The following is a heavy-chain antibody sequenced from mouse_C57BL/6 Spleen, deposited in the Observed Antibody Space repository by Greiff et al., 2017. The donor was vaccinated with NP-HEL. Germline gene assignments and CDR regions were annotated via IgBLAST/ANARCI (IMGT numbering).Heavy chain of an antibody. CDR2: INPNNGGT. CDR1: GYTFADYN. CDR3: AREGYGNYGWFAY. J-gene: IGHJ3*01. Sequence: VHVKQSGPELVKPGASVKIPCKASGYTFADYNMDWVKQSHGKSLEWIGDINPNNGGTIYNQKFKGKATLTVDKSSSTAYMELRSLTSEDTAVYYCAREGYGNYGWFAYWGQGTLVTVSA. D-gene: IGHD2-1*01. V-gene: IGHV1-18*01.